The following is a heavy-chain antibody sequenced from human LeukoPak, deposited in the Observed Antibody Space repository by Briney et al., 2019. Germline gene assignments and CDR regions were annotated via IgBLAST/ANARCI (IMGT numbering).Heavy chain of an antibody. CDR2: IYHSGTP. J-gene: IGHJ4*02. CDR3: ARNGGTSDYDY. D-gene: IGHD4-23*01. V-gene: IGHV4/OR15-8*03. CDR1: GGSISSSRSIC. Sequence: KPSETLSLTCAVSGGSISSSRSICWTWVRQPPGKGLEWIGEIYHSGTPHYHPSLKSRVNMLLDKSKNQFSLRRNSVTAADTDVYYCARNGGTSDYDYWGQGPLVTVSA.